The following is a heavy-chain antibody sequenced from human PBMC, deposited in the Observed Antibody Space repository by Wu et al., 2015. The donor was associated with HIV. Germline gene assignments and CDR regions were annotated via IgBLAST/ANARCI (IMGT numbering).Heavy chain of an antibody. CDR2: INPSGDIT. Sequence: QVQLLQSGAEVKKPGASVMVSCKASGYTFTDYYIHWVRQAPGQGLEWMGIINPSGDITRYAQKFQGRVTMTRDTSTSTVYMKLSSLRSEDTAVYYCARQYDSSGYYLDYWARERWSLSPQ. CDR3: ARQYDSSGYYLDY. V-gene: IGHV1-46*01. CDR1: GYTFTDYY. J-gene: IGHJ4*02. D-gene: IGHD3-22*01.